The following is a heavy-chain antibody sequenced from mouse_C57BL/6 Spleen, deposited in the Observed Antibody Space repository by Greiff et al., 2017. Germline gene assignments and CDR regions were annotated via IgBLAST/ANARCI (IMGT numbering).Heavy chain of an antibody. Sequence: EVKLVESGGGLVKPGGSLKLSCAASGFTFSSYAMSWVRQTPEKRLEWVATISDGGSYTYYPDNVKGRFTISRDNAKNNLYLQMSHLKSEDTAMYYSAREWTFAYWGQGTLVTVSA. CDR1: GFTFSSYA. V-gene: IGHV5-4*01. J-gene: IGHJ3*01. CDR3: AREWTFAY. CDR2: ISDGGSYT.